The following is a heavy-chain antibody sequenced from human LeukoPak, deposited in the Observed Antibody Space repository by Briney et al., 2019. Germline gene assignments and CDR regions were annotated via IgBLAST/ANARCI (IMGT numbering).Heavy chain of an antibody. D-gene: IGHD3-3*01. Sequence: SGGPLRLSCAASGFTFTSYVMNWVRQAPGKGLEWVSTIRGSDYATYYADSVKGRFTISRDNSKNTLYLQMNSRRADDTALYYCARRTWEWGFFDYWGQGTLVTVSS. CDR3: ARRTWEWGFFDY. CDR1: GFTFTSYV. CDR2: IRGSDYAT. V-gene: IGHV3-23*01. J-gene: IGHJ4*02.